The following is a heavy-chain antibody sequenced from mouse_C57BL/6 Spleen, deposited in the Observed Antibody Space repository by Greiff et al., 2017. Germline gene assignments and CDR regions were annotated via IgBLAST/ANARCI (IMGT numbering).Heavy chain of an antibody. V-gene: IGHV1-74*01. Sequence: VQLQQPGAELVKPGASVKMSCKASGYTFTSYWMHWVKQRPGQGLEWIGRIHPSDSDTNYNQKFKGKATLTVDKSSSTAYMQLSILTSEDSAVYYCAISYYYGSEAMDYWGQGTSVTVSS. D-gene: IGHD1-1*01. CDR1: GYTFTSYW. J-gene: IGHJ4*01. CDR3: AISYYYGSEAMDY. CDR2: IHPSDSDT.